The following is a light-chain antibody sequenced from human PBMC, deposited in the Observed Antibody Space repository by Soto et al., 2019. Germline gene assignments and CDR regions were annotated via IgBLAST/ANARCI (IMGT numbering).Light chain of an antibody. CDR3: QQYYTYPLA. Sequence: AIRMTQSPSSISAFTGDRVTITCRTSRPISTYLAWYQQKPGKTPTLLMYAASTLQSGVPSRFSGSGSETDFTLTISCLQSEDFATYYCQQYYTYPLAFGQGTNIEIK. J-gene: IGKJ1*01. CDR1: RPISTY. V-gene: IGKV1-8*01. CDR2: AAS.